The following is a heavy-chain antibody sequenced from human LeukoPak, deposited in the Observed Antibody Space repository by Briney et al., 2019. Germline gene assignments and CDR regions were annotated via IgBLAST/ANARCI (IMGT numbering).Heavy chain of an antibody. CDR3: ARQCSSGWYVNWFDP. Sequence: SETLSLTCAVYGGSFSGYYWSWIRQPPGKGLEWIGEINHSGSTNYNPSLKSRVTISVDASKNQFSLKLSSVTAADTAVYYCARQCSSGWYVNWFDPWGQGTLVTVSS. D-gene: IGHD6-19*01. CDR2: INHSGST. CDR1: GGSFSGYY. J-gene: IGHJ5*02. V-gene: IGHV4-34*01.